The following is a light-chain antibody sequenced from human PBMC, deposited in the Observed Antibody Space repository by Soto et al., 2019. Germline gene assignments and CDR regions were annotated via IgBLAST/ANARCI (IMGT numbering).Light chain of an antibody. V-gene: IGKV4-1*01. CDR2: WAS. Sequence: DIVMTQSPDSLAVSLGERATINCKSSQSVLYTSNNRNYLAWYQQKPGQPPKLLFYWASTRYSGVPDRFTGSGSGTDFTLTISSLQAEDVAVYSCQQYYSTPRTFGRGTQVEIK. CDR3: QQYYSTPRT. J-gene: IGKJ1*01. CDR1: QSVLYTSNNRNY.